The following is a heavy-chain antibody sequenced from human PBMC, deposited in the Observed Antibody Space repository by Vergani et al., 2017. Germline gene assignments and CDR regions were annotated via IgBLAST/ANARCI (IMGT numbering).Heavy chain of an antibody. V-gene: IGHV3-11*04. D-gene: IGHD3-9*01. CDR1: GFKFSDHY. CDR2: ISPGASTV. CDR3: ARETGISTTRRYCARDV. Sequence: LEESGGGSVKPGGSLRLSCAASGFKFSDHYMSWIRQAPGQGLEWVSHISPGASTVSYTDSVTGRFTVSRDNDNNSLTLDMTTLRVEDTAVYYYARETGISTTRRYCARDVWGQGTTVTVSS. J-gene: IGHJ6*02.